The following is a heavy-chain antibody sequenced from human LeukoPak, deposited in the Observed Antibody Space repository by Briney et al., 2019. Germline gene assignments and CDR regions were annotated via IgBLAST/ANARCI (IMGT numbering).Heavy chain of an antibody. Sequence: PSETLSLTCTVSGGSISSYYWSWIRQPPGKGLEWIGYIYYSGSTNYNPSLKSRVTISVDTSKNQFSLKLSSVTAADTAVYYCARWGTYSSSWYILDAWGQGTTVTVSS. CDR3: ARWGTYSSSWYILDA. CDR2: IYYSGST. CDR1: GGSISSYY. D-gene: IGHD6-13*01. J-gene: IGHJ6*02. V-gene: IGHV4-59*08.